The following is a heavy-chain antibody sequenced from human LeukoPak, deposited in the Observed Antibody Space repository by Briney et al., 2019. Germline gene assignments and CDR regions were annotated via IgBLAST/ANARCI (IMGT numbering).Heavy chain of an antibody. CDR2: ISGSGGST. D-gene: IGHD2-21*01. J-gene: IGHJ4*02. CDR1: GFTFSSYA. Sequence: GGSLRLSCAASGFTFSSYAMSWVRQAPGKGLEWVSAISGSGGSTYYADSVKGRFTISRDNSKNTLYLQMNSLRAEDTAVYYCAKARDALLINTAFDYWGQGTLVTVSS. V-gene: IGHV3-23*01. CDR3: AKARDALLINTAFDY.